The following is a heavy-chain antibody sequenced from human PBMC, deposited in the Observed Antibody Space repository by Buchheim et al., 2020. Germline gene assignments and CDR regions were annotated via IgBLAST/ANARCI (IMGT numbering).Heavy chain of an antibody. CDR3: ARGAAAPIDY. J-gene: IGHJ4*02. Sequence: EVQLVESGGGLVQPGGSLRLVCAASGFIFSGYEMSWVRQAPGKGLEWVSYISGPGTTIYYTDSMKGRFAISRDNTKNSLYLQMNSLRADDTAVYYCARGAAAPIDYWGQGTL. CDR2: ISGPGTTI. D-gene: IGHD6-13*01. V-gene: IGHV3-48*03. CDR1: GFIFSGYE.